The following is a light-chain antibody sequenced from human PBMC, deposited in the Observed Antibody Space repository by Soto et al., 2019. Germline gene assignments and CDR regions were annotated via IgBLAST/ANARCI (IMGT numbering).Light chain of an antibody. Sequence: QSALTQPASVSGSPGQSITIPCTGTSTDVGGYKYVSWYQQHPGKAPKLMIYEVSNRPSEVSNRFSGSKSGNTASLTISGLQAEDEADYYCSSYTSTSSPPYVFGPGTKLTVL. J-gene: IGLJ1*01. CDR1: STDVGGYKY. CDR2: EVS. V-gene: IGLV2-14*01. CDR3: SSYTSTSSPPYV.